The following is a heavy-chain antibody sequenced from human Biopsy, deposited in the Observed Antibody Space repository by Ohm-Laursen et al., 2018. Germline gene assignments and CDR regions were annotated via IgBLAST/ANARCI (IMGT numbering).Heavy chain of an antibody. D-gene: IGHD3-16*01. CDR1: GGTFTNHA. CDR3: ARVREGGLLDY. J-gene: IGHJ4*02. Sequence: SVKVSCKASGGTFTNHAVGWVRQAPGQGLEWVGSSIPLFNTANYADKFQGRVTLTADKSTTTAYMELRSLRSDDTAVYFCARVREGGLLDYWGQGILVTVSS. V-gene: IGHV1-69*06. CDR2: SIPLFNTA.